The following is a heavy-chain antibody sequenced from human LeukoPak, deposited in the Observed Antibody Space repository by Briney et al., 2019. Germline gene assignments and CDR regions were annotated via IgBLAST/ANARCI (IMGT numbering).Heavy chain of an antibody. V-gene: IGHV3-23*01. CDR3: AKDRGHCVNGVCHNYYYMDV. CDR1: GFIFSSYA. D-gene: IGHD2-8*01. J-gene: IGHJ6*03. CDR2: ISGSGGST. Sequence: PGGSLRLSCAASGFIFSSYAMSWVRQAPGKGLEWVSIISGSGGSTYYADSVKGRFTISRDNSKTTLYLQMNSLRAEDTAVYYCAKDRGHCVNGVCHNYYYMDVWGKGTTVTVSS.